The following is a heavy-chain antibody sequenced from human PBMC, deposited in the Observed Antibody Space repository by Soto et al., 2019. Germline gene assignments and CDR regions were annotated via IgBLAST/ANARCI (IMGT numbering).Heavy chain of an antibody. Sequence: SETLSLTCAVYGGSFSGYYWTWIRQPPGKGLEWIGEIYHSGSTTYNPSLKSRVTISVDTSKKQFSLKLRSVTAADTAVYYCARSAPQPAAISVASYIWGQGTMVTVSS. J-gene: IGHJ3*02. CDR2: IYHSGST. CDR3: ARSAPQPAAISVASYI. V-gene: IGHV4-34*01. D-gene: IGHD2-2*01. CDR1: GGSFSGYY.